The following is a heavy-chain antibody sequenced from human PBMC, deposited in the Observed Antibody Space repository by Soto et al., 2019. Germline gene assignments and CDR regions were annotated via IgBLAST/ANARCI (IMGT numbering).Heavy chain of an antibody. D-gene: IGHD5-18*01. J-gene: IGHJ5*02. CDR1: GGCISSYY. V-gene: IGHV4-59*01. CDR3: ARVRYSYGYGGNWFDP. Sequence: SETLSLTCTVSGGCISSYYWSWIRQPPGKGLEWIGYIYYSGSTNYNPSLKSRVTISVDTSKNQFSLKLSSVTAADTAVYYCARVRYSYGYGGNWFDPWGQGTLVTVSS. CDR2: IYYSGST.